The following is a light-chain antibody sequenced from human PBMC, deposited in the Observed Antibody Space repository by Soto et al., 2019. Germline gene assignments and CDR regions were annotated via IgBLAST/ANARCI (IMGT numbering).Light chain of an antibody. CDR3: QTWGTGIPWV. J-gene: IGLJ3*02. CDR2: LNSDGSH. Sequence: QSVLTQSPSASASLGASVKLTCTLSSGHSSYAIAWHQQQPEKGPRYLMKLNSDGSHSKGDWIPDRFSGSSSGAERYLTISSLQSEDEADYYCQTWGTGIPWVFGGGTKLTVL. V-gene: IGLV4-69*01. CDR1: SGHSSYA.